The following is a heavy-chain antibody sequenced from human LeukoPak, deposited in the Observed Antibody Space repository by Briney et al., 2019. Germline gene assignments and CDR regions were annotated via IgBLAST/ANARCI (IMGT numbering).Heavy chain of an antibody. V-gene: IGHV3-49*04. CDR1: GFTLGDYG. CDR3: ARTGETMVRGIIIGSPIDY. CDR2: MRCKANGGTT. J-gene: IGHJ4*02. D-gene: IGHD3-10*01. Sequence: GSLRLSCTGSGFTLGDYGMSWVRQAPGKGLEWVGFMRCKANGGTTEYAASVKVISIVSGEGSKSIAYLQMNSLKTEDTAVYYCARTGETMVRGIIIGSPIDYWGQGT.